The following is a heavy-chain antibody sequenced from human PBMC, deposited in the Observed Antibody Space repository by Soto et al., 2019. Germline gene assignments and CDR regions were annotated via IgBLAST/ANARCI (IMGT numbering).Heavy chain of an antibody. CDR3: ARDGGSYYGSGSSYFDY. CDR2: IWYDGSNK. V-gene: IGHV3-33*01. J-gene: IGHJ4*02. D-gene: IGHD3-10*01. CDR1: GFTFSSYG. Sequence: QVQLVESGGGVVQPGRSLRLSCAASGFTFSSYGMHWVRQAPGKGLEWVAVIWYDGSNKYYADSVKGRFTISRDNSKNTLYLQMNSLRAEDTAVYYCARDGGSYYGSGSSYFDYWGQGTLVTVSS.